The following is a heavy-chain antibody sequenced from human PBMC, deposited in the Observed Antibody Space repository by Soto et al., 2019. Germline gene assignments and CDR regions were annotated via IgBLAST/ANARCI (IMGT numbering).Heavy chain of an antibody. Sequence: SETLSLTCNVSGDSIGRFDWSWIRQSAEKGLEWIGRVYSTGGTAYNPALKGRVTISLDRSNNHVSLEMNSVTAADTAVYFCARDLSGTGLDIWGRGTRVTVS. J-gene: IGHJ6*02. V-gene: IGHV4-4*07. D-gene: IGHD1-26*01. CDR1: GDSIGRFD. CDR2: VYSTGGT. CDR3: ARDLSGTGLDI.